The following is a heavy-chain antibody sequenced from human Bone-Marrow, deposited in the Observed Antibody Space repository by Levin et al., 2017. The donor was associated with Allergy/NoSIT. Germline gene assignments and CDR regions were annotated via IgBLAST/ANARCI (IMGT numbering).Heavy chain of an antibody. V-gene: IGHV3-48*02. CDR1: GFTFNNYA. Sequence: GGSLRLSCAASGFTFNNYAMNWVRQAPGKGLEWVSSIGSSGIYTIYYADSVRGRFTVSRDNAKNSLFLHINSLRDEDTAVYYCARGYFEAFDYWGQGTPVTVSS. D-gene: IGHD3-22*01. CDR3: ARGYFEAFDY. CDR2: IGSSGIYTI. J-gene: IGHJ4*02.